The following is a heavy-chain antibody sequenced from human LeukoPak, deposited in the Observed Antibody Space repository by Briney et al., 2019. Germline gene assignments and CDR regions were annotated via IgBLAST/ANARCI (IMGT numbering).Heavy chain of an antibody. J-gene: IGHJ5*02. CDR1: GGSISTYY. Sequence: KPSETLSLTFTASGGSISTYYWNWIRQPPGKGLEWIGYIYYSGSTYYNPFLKSRVTISVDTSKNQLSLKLSSVTAADTAVYYCARLGESYTGYNWFDPWGQGTLVTVSS. CDR2: IYYSGST. D-gene: IGHD1-26*01. V-gene: IGHV4-59*04. CDR3: ARLGESYTGYNWFDP.